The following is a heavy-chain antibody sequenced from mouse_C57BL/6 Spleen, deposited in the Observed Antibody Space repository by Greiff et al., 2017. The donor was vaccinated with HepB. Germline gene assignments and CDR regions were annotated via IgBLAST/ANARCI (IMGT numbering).Heavy chain of an antibody. Sequence: QVQLQQSGAELVRPGSSVKLSCKASGYTFTSYWMDWVKQRPGQGLEWIGNIYPSDSETHYNQKFKDKATLTVDKSSSTAYMQLSSLTSEDSAVYYCARGGLGDYFDYWGQGTTLTVSS. CDR1: GYTFTSYW. D-gene: IGHD4-1*01. J-gene: IGHJ2*01. V-gene: IGHV1-61*01. CDR2: IYPSDSET. CDR3: ARGGLGDYFDY.